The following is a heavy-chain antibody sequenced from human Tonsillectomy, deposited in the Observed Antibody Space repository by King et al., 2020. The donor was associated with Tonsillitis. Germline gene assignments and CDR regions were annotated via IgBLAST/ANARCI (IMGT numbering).Heavy chain of an antibody. D-gene: IGHD3-10*01. CDR2: ISWNSGSM. V-gene: IGHV3-9*01. CDR1: GFTFDNYA. J-gene: IGHJ6*02. CDR3: AKDMGGSGRYFYGMDV. Sequence: VQLVESGGGLLQPGRSLRLSCAASGFTFDNYAMHWVRQAPGKGLEWVSGISWNSGSMGYADSVKGRFTISRDNAKNSLYLQMNSLRAEDSAFYYCAKDMGGSGRYFYGMDVWGQGTTVTVSS.